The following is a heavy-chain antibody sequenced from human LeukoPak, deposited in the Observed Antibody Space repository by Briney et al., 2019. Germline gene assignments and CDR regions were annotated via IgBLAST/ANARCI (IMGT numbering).Heavy chain of an antibody. CDR2: IYYSGST. J-gene: IGHJ3*02. CDR1: GYSISSGYY. Sequence: SETLSLTCAVSGYSISSGYYWGGIRQAPGKGLEWIGYIYYSGSTKYNPSLKSRVTISVATSKNQFSLKLSSVTAAATAVYYCAIRRYSSGWYPFDAFDIWGQGTMVTVSS. V-gene: IGHV4-38-2*01. CDR3: AIRRYSSGWYPFDAFDI. D-gene: IGHD6-19*01.